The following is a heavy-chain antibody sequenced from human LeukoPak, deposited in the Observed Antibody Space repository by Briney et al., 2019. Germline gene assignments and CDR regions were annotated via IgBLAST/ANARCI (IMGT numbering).Heavy chain of an antibody. CDR3: AKDHGSGGWSVPDAFDI. V-gene: IGHV3-23*01. Sequence: GGSLRLSCAASGITFSNYAMSWVRQAPGKGLEWVSAMTGSGGRTYYADSVKGRFTISRDNSKNTLYLQMNSLRAEDTAVYYCAKDHGSGGWSVPDAFDIWGQGTMVTVSS. J-gene: IGHJ3*02. CDR1: GITFSNYA. CDR2: MTGSGGRT. D-gene: IGHD6-19*01.